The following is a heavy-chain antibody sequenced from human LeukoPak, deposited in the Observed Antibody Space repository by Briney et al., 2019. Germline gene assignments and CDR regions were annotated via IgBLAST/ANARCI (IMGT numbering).Heavy chain of an antibody. CDR3: ARSNVPSKWWAYAMDV. CDR2: ISNDESKI. J-gene: IGHJ6*02. D-gene: IGHD2-8*01. V-gene: IGHV3-30-3*01. CDR1: GFSFDTFS. Sequence: GGPLRLPCTAFGFSFDTFSMHWVRQIPGKGLEWVAVISNDESKIYYAGSVKGRFTISRDNSRSTLYLQMDSLRPDDTAVYYCARSNVPSKWWAYAMDVWGQGTMVTVSS.